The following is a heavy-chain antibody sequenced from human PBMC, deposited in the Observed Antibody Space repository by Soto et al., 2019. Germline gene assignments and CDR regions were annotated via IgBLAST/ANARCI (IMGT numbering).Heavy chain of an antibody. Sequence: GESLKISCQGSGYSFTGYWIGWVRQMSGEGLEWMGIIYPGDYDNRYRQSFQGEVTISADKSLSTAYLQCSRLKASDTPLSSPPRGITRISHPYHFDLWGQGPPVTVSS. J-gene: IGHJ5*02. D-gene: IGHD1-20*01. CDR3: PRGITRISHPYHFDL. V-gene: IGHV5-51*01. CDR2: IYPGDYDN. CDR1: GYSFTGYW.